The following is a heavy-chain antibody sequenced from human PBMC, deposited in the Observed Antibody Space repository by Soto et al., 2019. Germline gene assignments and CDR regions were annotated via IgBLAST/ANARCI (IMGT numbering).Heavy chain of an antibody. V-gene: IGHV3-30*18. Sequence: WWSLRLSCSASVFTFSSYGMHWVRQAPGKGLEWVAVISYDGSNKYYADSVKGRFTISRDNSKNTLYLQMNSLRAEDTAVYYCAKVGGGLSPPADYWGQGTLVTVSS. CDR1: VFTFSSYG. CDR2: ISYDGSNK. D-gene: IGHD3-16*01. J-gene: IGHJ4*02. CDR3: AKVGGGLSPPADY.